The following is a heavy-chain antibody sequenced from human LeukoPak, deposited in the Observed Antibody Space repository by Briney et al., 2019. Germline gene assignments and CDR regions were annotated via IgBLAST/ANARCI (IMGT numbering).Heavy chain of an antibody. D-gene: IGHD1-1*01. CDR1: GYTFTSYD. Sequence: ASVKVSCKASGYTFTSYDISWVRQAPGQGLEWMGWISGYNGNTNYAQNFQVRVTMTTDTSTNTAYMELRSLRSDDTAVYYCARSSLQLEPPRYWCQGTLVTVSS. J-gene: IGHJ4*02. CDR3: ARSSLQLEPPRY. CDR2: ISGYNGNT. V-gene: IGHV1-18*01.